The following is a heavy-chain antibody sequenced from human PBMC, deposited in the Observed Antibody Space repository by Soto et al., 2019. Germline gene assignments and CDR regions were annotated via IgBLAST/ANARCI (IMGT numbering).Heavy chain of an antibody. J-gene: IGHJ5*02. CDR2: ISYSGNT. Sequence: PSETLSLTCTVSGGSISNFYWSWIRQPPGKGLEWIGYISYSGNTNYNPSLKSRVSISVDTSKNQLSLNLTSVTAADTAVYYCAKGSVQWCSPSGPCYPLDLWGQGVPVTVSS. CDR3: AKGSVQWCSPSGPCYPLDL. D-gene: IGHD2-15*01. V-gene: IGHV4-59*01. CDR1: GGSISNFY.